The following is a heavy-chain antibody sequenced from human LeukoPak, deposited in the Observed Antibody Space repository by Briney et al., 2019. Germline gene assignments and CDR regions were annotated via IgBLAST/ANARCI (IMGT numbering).Heavy chain of an antibody. V-gene: IGHV1-2*02. J-gene: IGHJ4*02. CDR3: ARARSVGATGARFDY. CDR2: INPNSGGT. Sequence: GASVKVSCKASGYTFTGYYMHWVRQAPGQGLEWMGWINPNSGGTNYAQKFQGRVTMTRDTSISTAYMELSRLRSDDTAVYYCARARSVGATGARFDYWGQGTLVTVSS. D-gene: IGHD1-26*01. CDR1: GYTFTGYY.